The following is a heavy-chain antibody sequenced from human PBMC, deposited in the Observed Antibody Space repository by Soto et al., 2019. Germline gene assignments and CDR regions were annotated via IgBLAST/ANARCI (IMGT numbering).Heavy chain of an antibody. CDR3: ARDQEAGSFFPYHYGMDV. J-gene: IGHJ6*02. Sequence: GGSLRLSCATSGFTFSSYEMNWVRQAPGKGLEWVSYISSSGSTIYYADSVKGRFTISRDNAKNSLYLQMDSLRAEDTAVYYCARDQEAGSFFPYHYGMDVWGQGTTVSVSS. D-gene: IGHD6-13*01. CDR2: ISSSGSTI. CDR1: GFTFSSYE. V-gene: IGHV3-48*03.